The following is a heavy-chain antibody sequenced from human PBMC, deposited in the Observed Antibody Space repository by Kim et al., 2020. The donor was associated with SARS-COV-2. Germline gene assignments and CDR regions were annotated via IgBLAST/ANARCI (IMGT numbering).Heavy chain of an antibody. D-gene: IGHD3-10*01. CDR3: AREVLLWFGELGHDAFDI. CDR2: ISAYNGNT. V-gene: IGHV1-18*01. J-gene: IGHJ3*02. CDR1: GYTFTSYG. Sequence: ASVKVSCKASGYTFTSYGISWVRQAPGQELEWMGWISAYNGNTNYAQKLQGRVTMTTDTSTSTAYMELRSLRSDDTAVYYCAREVLLWFGELGHDAFDIWGQGTMVTVSS.